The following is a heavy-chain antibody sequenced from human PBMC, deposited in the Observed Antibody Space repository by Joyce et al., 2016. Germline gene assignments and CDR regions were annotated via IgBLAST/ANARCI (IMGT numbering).Heavy chain of an antibody. Sequence: QVQLQQWGAGLLKPSETLSLTCAVSGGPFRGFFWTWVRQAPGKGLEGIGDINNSGVANYNPSLKTRVTFSVDTSKNQFSLKVTSLSAADTAVYYCARSQWLAPLMYWGQGTPVTVSS. D-gene: IGHD6-19*01. CDR3: ARSQWLAPLMY. CDR2: INNSGVA. J-gene: IGHJ4*02. V-gene: IGHV4-34*01. CDR1: GGPFRGFF.